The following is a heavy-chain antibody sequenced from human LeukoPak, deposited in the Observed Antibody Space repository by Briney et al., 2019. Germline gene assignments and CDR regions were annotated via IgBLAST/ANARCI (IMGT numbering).Heavy chain of an antibody. V-gene: IGHV5-51*01. CDR2: IYPGDSDT. J-gene: IGHJ2*01. Sequence: GESLKISCKGSGYSFTNYWIGWVRQMPGKGLEWMGIIYPGDSDTRYSPSFQGQVTISADKSISTAYLQWSSLKASDTAMYYCARHPDTMTTVTTPTVWYFDLWGRGTLVTVSS. D-gene: IGHD4-17*01. CDR3: ARHPDTMTTVTTPTVWYFDL. CDR1: GYSFTNYW.